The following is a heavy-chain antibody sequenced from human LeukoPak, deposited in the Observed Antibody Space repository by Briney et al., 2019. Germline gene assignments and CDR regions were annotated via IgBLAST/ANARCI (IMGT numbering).Heavy chain of an antibody. V-gene: IGHV1-2*06. CDR3: ARVGSGWPRANWFDP. D-gene: IGHD6-19*01. J-gene: IGHJ5*02. CDR1: GYTFTGYY. Sequence: GASVKVSCKASGYTFTGYYMHWVRQAPGQGLEWMGRINPNSGGTNYAQEFQGRVTMTRDTSISTAYMELSRLRSDDTAVYYCARVGSGWPRANWFDPWGQGTLVAVSS. CDR2: INPNSGGT.